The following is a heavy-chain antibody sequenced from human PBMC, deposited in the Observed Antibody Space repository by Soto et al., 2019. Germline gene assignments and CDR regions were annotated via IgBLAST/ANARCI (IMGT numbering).Heavy chain of an antibody. CDR2: IAVGSGYT. Sequence: SVKVSCKASGFTSTSSAFQWVRQARGQRLEWIGWIAVGSGYTNYAQRFQDRVTLTRDMSTATTYMELSRLTSEDTAIYYCAADATAWQQMVPSDYWGQGTLVTVSS. V-gene: IGHV1-58*01. D-gene: IGHD2-8*01. J-gene: IGHJ4*02. CDR3: AADATAWQQMVPSDY. CDR1: GFTSTSSA.